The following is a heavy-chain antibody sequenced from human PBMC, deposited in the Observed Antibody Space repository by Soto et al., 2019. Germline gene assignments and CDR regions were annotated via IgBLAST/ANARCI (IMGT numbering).Heavy chain of an antibody. CDR1: GGSMSRYY. V-gene: IGHV4-59*01. D-gene: IGHD1-1*01. Sequence: SETLSLTCTVSGGSMSRYYWTWIRQPPGKGLEWIGNILYTGSTNYNPSLKSRVTILLGTSTSQFSLKVSSVAAADTAVYYCARDLTISSTDGPLDPWGHGTLVTVSS. CDR2: ILYTGST. J-gene: IGHJ5*02. CDR3: ARDLTISSTDGPLDP.